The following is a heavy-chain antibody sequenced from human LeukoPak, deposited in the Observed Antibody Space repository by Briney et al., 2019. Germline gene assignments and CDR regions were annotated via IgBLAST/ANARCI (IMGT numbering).Heavy chain of an antibody. CDR2: IYTSGST. J-gene: IGHJ3*02. Sequence: SETLSLTCTVSGGSISSYYWSWIRQPAGKGLEWIGRIYTSGSTNYNPSLKSRVTMSVDTSKNQFSLKLSSVTAADTAVYYCARGRYYYDSSGYFAFDIWGQGTTVTVSS. V-gene: IGHV4-4*07. CDR1: GGSISSYY. D-gene: IGHD3-22*01. CDR3: ARGRYYYDSSGYFAFDI.